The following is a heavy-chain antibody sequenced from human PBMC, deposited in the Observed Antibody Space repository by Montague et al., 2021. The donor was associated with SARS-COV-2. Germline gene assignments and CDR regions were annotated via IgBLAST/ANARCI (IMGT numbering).Heavy chain of an antibody. CDR3: ARHGLAGITIFGVVTPRGGFDN. D-gene: IGHD3-3*01. CDR1: GGSISSSSYY. Sequence: SETLSLTCTVSGGSISSSSYYWGWIRQPPGKGLELIGSIYYSGSTYYNPSLKSRVTISVGTSKNQFSLMLSSVTAADTAVYYCARHGLAGITIFGVVTPRGGFDNWGHGTMVTVSS. J-gene: IGHJ3*02. V-gene: IGHV4-39*01. CDR2: IYYSGST.